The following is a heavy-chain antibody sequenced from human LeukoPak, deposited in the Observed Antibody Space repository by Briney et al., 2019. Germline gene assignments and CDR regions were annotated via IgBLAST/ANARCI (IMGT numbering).Heavy chain of an antibody. Sequence: GASVKVSCKASGYTFTGYYMHWVRQAPGQGLEWMGWINPNSGGTNYAQKFQGRVTMTRDTSISTAYMELSRLRSDDTAVYYCARGGVSSGWYGSYYYMDVWGKGTTVTVSS. CDR3: ARGGVSSGWYGSYYYMDV. CDR1: GYTFTGYY. CDR2: INPNSGGT. D-gene: IGHD6-19*01. V-gene: IGHV1-2*02. J-gene: IGHJ6*03.